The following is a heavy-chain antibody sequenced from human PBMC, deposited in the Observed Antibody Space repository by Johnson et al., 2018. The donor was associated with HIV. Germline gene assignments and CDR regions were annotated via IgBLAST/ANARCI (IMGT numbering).Heavy chain of an antibody. Sequence: VQLVESGGGLVQPGGSLRLSCAASGFTVSSNYMSWVRQAPGKGLEWVSVIYSGGSTYYADSGKGRFTISRDNSKNTLYLQMNSLRAEDTAVYYCARDVTKDAFDIWGQGTMVTVSS. CDR1: GFTVSSNY. CDR3: ARDVTKDAFDI. J-gene: IGHJ3*02. CDR2: IYSGGST. D-gene: IGHD4-17*01. V-gene: IGHV3-66*01.